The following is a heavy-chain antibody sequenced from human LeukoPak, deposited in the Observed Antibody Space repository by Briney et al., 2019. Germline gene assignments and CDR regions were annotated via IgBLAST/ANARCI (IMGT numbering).Heavy chain of an antibody. J-gene: IGHJ5*02. CDR2: VFTNGDT. D-gene: IGHD6-19*01. CDR3: ARGRAGRLSASNWFDP. CDR1: GDSLNSGNFY. Sequence: SETLSLTCRVSGDSLNSGNFYWTWIRQPAGKGLDWIGRVFTNGDTSYNPSLKSRVTIFLDSSQNHFSLRLSSVAATDTAVYYCARGRAGRLSASNWFDPWGHGTLVTVSS. V-gene: IGHV4-61*02.